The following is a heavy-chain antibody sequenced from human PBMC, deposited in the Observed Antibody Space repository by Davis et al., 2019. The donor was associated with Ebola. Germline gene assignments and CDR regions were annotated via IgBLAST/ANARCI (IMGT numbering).Heavy chain of an antibody. V-gene: IGHV1-3*01. CDR3: ARGLWYSSINY. CDR1: GYTFTSYG. CDR2: INAGNGNT. J-gene: IGHJ4*02. D-gene: IGHD6-13*01. Sequence: ASVKVSCKASGYTFTSYGISWVRQAPGQRLEWMGWINAGNGNTKYSQKFQGRVTITRDTSASTAYMELSSLRSEDTAVYYCARGLWYSSINYWGQGTLVTVSS.